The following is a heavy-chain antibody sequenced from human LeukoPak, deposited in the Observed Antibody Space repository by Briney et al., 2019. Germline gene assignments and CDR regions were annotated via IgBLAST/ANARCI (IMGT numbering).Heavy chain of an antibody. CDR2: INPSGGST. D-gene: IGHD6-6*01. V-gene: IGHV1-46*01. CDR1: GYTFTNYY. J-gene: IGHJ6*02. CDR3: ARGLYSSSSYYGMDV. Sequence: ASVKVSCKASGYTFTNYYMHWVRQAPGQGLEWMGIINPSGGSTSYAQKFQGRVTITADESTSTAYMELSSLRSEDTAVYYCARGLYSSSSYYGMDVWGQGTTVTVSS.